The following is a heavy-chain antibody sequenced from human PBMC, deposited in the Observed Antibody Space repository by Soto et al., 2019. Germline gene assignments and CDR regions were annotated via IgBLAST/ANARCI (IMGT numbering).Heavy chain of an antibody. CDR1: GFTFSDYT. V-gene: IGHV3-30-3*01. D-gene: IGHD1-7*01. Sequence: QVHVVESGGGVVQPGKSVRLSCAASGFTFSDYTFHWVRQAPGKGLDWVAVISLDGNNKYYTDSVKGRFTVSRDESKDTVTLLMNSLRPEDTGVYYCARDRISRTTGNYYYGMDVWGQGTTVTVS. J-gene: IGHJ6*02. CDR3: ARDRISRTTGNYYYGMDV. CDR2: ISLDGNNK.